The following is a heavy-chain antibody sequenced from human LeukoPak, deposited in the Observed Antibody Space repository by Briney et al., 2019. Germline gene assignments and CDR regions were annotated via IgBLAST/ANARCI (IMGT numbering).Heavy chain of an antibody. Sequence: GGSLRLSCAASGFTFSSYAMHWVRQAPGKGLEWVAVISYDGSNKYYADSVKGRFTISRDNSTNKMYLQMNSLRAENTAVYYCARDLEYSSSWPDYWGQGTLVTVSS. V-gene: IGHV3-30-3*01. D-gene: IGHD6-13*01. CDR2: ISYDGSNK. J-gene: IGHJ4*02. CDR3: ARDLEYSSSWPDY. CDR1: GFTFSSYA.